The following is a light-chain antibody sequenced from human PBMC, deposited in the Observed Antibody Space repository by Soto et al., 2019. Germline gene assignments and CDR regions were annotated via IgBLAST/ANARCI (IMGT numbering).Light chain of an antibody. CDR3: NSYTSSSTYG. CDR1: SSDVGGFNY. Sequence: QSALTQPASVSGSPGQSITISCTGTSSDVGGFNYVSWYQQHPGKAHKLMIYDVTNRPSGVSYRFSGSKSGNTASLTISGLQAEDEADYYCNSYTSSSTYGFGTGTKVTVL. J-gene: IGLJ1*01. CDR2: DVT. V-gene: IGLV2-14*03.